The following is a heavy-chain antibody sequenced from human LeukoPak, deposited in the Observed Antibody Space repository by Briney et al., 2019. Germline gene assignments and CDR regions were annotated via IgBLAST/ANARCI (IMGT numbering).Heavy chain of an antibody. J-gene: IGHJ5*02. Sequence: SETLSLTCSVAGGSISTYYWNWIRPTPGAGLEWIGHKSNVNTDYNPSLNSRVTISVDTSKIHFSLRLTSVTAADMAVYYCARDKAHSYGLYFDPWGQGARVIVSS. V-gene: IGHV4-59*01. CDR2: KSNVNT. D-gene: IGHD5-18*01. CDR1: GGSISTYY. CDR3: ARDKAHSYGLYFDP.